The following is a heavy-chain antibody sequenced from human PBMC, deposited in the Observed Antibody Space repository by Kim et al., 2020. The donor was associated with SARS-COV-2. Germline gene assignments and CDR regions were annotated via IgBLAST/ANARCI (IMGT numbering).Heavy chain of an antibody. CDR3: ARDSALYYYDSSGFLGYSYGMDV. D-gene: IGHD3-22*01. J-gene: IGHJ6*02. CDR2: IYSGGST. Sequence: GGSLRLSCAASGFTVSSNYMSWVRQAPGKGLEWVSVIYSGGSTYYADSVKGRFTISRDNSKNTLYLQMNSLRAEDTAVYYCARDSALYYYDSSGFLGYSYGMDVWGQGTTVTVSS. V-gene: IGHV3-66*01. CDR1: GFTVSSNY.